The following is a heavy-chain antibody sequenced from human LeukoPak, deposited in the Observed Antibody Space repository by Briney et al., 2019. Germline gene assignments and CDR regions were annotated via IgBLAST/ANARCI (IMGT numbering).Heavy chain of an antibody. CDR2: ISTSGSMI. V-gene: IGHV3-48*01. CDR1: GFTFSSYS. D-gene: IGHD3/OR15-3a*01. J-gene: IGHJ4*02. Sequence: GGSLRLSCAVSGFTFSSYSMNWVRQAPGKGLEWVSYISTSGSMIYYADSVKGRFTISRDNAKNSLYLQMNSLRAEDTAVYYCARDLGLLPGYWGQETLVTVSS. CDR3: ARDLGLLPGY.